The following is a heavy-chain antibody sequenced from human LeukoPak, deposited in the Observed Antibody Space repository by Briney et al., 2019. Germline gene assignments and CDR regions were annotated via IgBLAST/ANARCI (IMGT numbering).Heavy chain of an antibody. D-gene: IGHD4-17*01. Sequence: GGSLRLSCAASGFTFSSYWMHWVRQAPGKGLEWVSAISGSGGSTYYADSVKGRFTISRDNSKNTLYLQMNSLRAEDTAVYYCAKEHDYGDYEYAFDIWGQGTMVTVSS. V-gene: IGHV3-23*01. J-gene: IGHJ3*02. CDR2: ISGSGGST. CDR3: AKEHDYGDYEYAFDI. CDR1: GFTFSSYW.